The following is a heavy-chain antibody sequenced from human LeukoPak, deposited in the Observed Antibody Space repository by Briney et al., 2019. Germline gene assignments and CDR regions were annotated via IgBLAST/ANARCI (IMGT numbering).Heavy chain of an antibody. CDR3: ARGGPYCSSTRCPRFDY. V-gene: IGHV1-2*02. J-gene: IGHJ4*02. D-gene: IGHD2-2*01. CDR1: GYTFTSYG. CDR2: INPNSGGT. Sequence: ASVKVSCKASGYTFTSYGISWVRQAPGQGLEWMGWINPNSGGTNYAQKFQGRVTMTRDTSISTAYMELSRLRSDDTAVYYCARGGPYCSSTRCPRFDYWGQRTLVTVSS.